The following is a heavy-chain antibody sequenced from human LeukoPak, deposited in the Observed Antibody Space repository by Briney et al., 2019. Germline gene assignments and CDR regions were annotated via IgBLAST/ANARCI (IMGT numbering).Heavy chain of an antibody. Sequence: GGSLRLSCAASGFTFSDYYMSWIRQAPGKGLEWVSYISSSGSTIYYADSVKGRFAISRDNAKNSLYLQMNSLRAEDTAVYYCARSRTYYYDSSGIFDYWGQGTLVTVSS. D-gene: IGHD3-22*01. CDR1: GFTFSDYY. CDR2: ISSSGSTI. CDR3: ARSRTYYYDSSGIFDY. V-gene: IGHV3-11*01. J-gene: IGHJ4*02.